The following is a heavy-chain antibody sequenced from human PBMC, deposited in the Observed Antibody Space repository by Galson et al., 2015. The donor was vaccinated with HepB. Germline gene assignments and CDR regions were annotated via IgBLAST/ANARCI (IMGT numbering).Heavy chain of an antibody. D-gene: IGHD6-13*01. V-gene: IGHV1-24*01. CDR2: FDPEDGET. J-gene: IGHJ4*02. Sequence: SVKVSCKVSGYTLTELSMHWVRQAPGKGLEWMGGFDPEDGETIYAQKFQGRVTMTEDTSTDTAYMELSSLRSEDTAVYYCATTRYSSSWYLHFDYWGQGTLVTVSS. CDR3: ATTRYSSSWYLHFDY. CDR1: GYTLTELS.